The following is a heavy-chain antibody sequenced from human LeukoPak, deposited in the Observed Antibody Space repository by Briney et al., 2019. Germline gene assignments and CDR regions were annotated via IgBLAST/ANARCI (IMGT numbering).Heavy chain of an antibody. CDR2: IDHHGTA. CDR1: GASYNAYY. Sequence: SETLSLTCAVYGASYNAYYWSWIRQPPGKGLEWIGDIDHHGTATYNPSLKSRLTISADASKNQFSLKLNSVTDADTAVYYCAVGITILGVAASFDSWGQGNLVIVSS. D-gene: IGHD3-3*01. CDR3: AVGITILGVAASFDS. V-gene: IGHV4-34*01. J-gene: IGHJ4*02.